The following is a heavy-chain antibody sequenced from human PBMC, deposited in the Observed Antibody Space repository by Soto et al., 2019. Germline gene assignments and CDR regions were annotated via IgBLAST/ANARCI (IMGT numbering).Heavy chain of an antibody. V-gene: IGHV4-30-4*01. D-gene: IGHD3-10*01. J-gene: IGHJ5*02. Sequence: SETLSLTCTVSGGSISSSNYYWSWIRQAPGKGLVWIGYIYYSGSTYYNPSPKSRVTVSVDTSKNQFSLKLSSVTAADTAVYYCARARNTMVRGVRKNWFDPWGQGTLVSVSS. CDR2: IYYSGST. CDR1: GGSISSSNYY. CDR3: ARARNTMVRGVRKNWFDP.